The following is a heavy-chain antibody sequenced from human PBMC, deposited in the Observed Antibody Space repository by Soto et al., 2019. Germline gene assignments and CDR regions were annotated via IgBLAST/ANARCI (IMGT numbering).Heavy chain of an antibody. D-gene: IGHD2-15*01. Sequence: QVQLVQSGAEVRKPGASVKVSCKASGYPFTSFGISWVRQAPGQGLEWMGWISGYNGNTNYAPSLQGRVTMTTDTSPSTAYMELRSLRSDDTAVYYCARDRGSIYWYYFFAYWGQGTLVTVSS. CDR2: ISGYNGNT. CDR1: GYPFTSFG. J-gene: IGHJ4*02. V-gene: IGHV1-18*01. CDR3: ARDRGSIYWYYFFAY.